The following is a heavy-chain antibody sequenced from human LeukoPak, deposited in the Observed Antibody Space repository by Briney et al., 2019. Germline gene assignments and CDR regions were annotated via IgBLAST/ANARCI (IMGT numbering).Heavy chain of an antibody. CDR2: INSRSDAI. V-gene: IGHV3-48*01. J-gene: IGHJ4*02. D-gene: IGHD2-15*01. Sequence: GGSLRLSCAASGFTFSDYSMNWVRQAPGKGLEWISYINSRSDAIYYTDSVKGRFISSRDNAQNSLFLQMNSLRVEDTAMYYCAREVPGRIAADCWGQGTLVTVSS. CDR1: GFTFSDYS. CDR3: AREVPGRIAADC.